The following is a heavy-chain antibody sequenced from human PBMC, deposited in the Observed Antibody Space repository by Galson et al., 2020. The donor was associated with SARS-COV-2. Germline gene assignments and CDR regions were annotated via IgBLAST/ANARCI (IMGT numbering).Heavy chain of an antibody. CDR1: GFTFSNFA. CDR3: ARDLDNSSPLGY. Sequence: GESLKISCAASGFTFSNFAMNWVRQAPGKGLEWVSSITGGGGSTYYADSVKGRFSVSRDNSKNTLYLQMNSLRAEYTAVYYCARDLDNSSPLGYWGHGTLVTVS. V-gene: IGHV3-23*01. D-gene: IGHD6-13*01. CDR2: ITGGGGST. J-gene: IGHJ4*01.